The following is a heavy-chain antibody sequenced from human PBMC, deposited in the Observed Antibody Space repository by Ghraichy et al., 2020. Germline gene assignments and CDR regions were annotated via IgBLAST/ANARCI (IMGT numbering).Heavy chain of an antibody. D-gene: IGHD6-13*01. CDR2: IKEDGSEK. CDR1: GFTFSNYW. J-gene: IGHJ5*02. Sequence: SCAASGFTFSNYWMTWVRQAPGKGLKWVANIKEDGSEKYYVDSVQGRFTVSRDSAKNSLYLQMNSLRADDTAVYYCARLRRSSWYSNWLDPWGQGTLVTVSS. CDR3: ARLRRSSWYSNWLDP. V-gene: IGHV3-7*03.